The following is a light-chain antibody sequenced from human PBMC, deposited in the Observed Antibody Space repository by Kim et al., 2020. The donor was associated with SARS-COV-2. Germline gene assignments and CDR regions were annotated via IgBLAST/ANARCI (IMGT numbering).Light chain of an antibody. J-gene: IGLJ1*01. CDR3: QAWDSSRSV. V-gene: IGLV3-1*01. Sequence: VSPGQTASITCSGDKLGDKYACWYQQKPGQSPVLVIYQDSKRPSGIPERFSGSNSGNTATLTISGTQAMDEADYYCQAWDSSRSVFGTGTKVTVL. CDR1: KLGDKY. CDR2: QDS.